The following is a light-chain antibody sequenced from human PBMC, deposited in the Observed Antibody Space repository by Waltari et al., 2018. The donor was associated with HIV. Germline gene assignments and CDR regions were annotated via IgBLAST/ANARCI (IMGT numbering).Light chain of an antibody. Sequence: YVLTQSPSVSVAPGKTARLTCGGNNIGSKSVSWYPQKPGHAPEFVIPYDSDRPSGIPERFSGSNSGNTATLTISRVEAGDEADYYCQVWDSSTDHRVFGGGTKLTVL. CDR1: NIGSKS. J-gene: IGLJ2*01. V-gene: IGLV3-21*04. CDR3: QVWDSSTDHRV. CDR2: YDS.